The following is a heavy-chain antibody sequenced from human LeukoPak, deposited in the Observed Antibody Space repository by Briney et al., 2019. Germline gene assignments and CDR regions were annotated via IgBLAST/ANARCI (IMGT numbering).Heavy chain of an antibody. D-gene: IGHD3-16*01. CDR3: ASLKFRGYYYYMDV. J-gene: IGHJ6*03. CDR2: INHSGST. Sequence: SQTLSLTCTVSGGSISSGSYYWSWIRQPPGKGLEWIGEINHSGSTNYNPSLKSRVTISVDTSKNQFSLKLSSVTAADTAVYYCASLKFRGYYYYMDVWGKGTTVTVSS. CDR1: GGSISSGSYY. V-gene: IGHV4-39*07.